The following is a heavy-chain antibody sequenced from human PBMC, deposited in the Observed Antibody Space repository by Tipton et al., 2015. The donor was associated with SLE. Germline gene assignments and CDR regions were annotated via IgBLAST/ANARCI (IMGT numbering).Heavy chain of an antibody. D-gene: IGHD5-18*01. CDR3: TRVANTALGGSYYYYMDV. J-gene: IGHJ6*03. CDR1: GFSFGDYV. V-gene: IGHV3-49*03. CDR2: IRSYIYGGTT. Sequence: SLRLSCTASGFSFGDYVINWFRQAPGKGLEWVTFIRSYIYGGTTEYAASVQGRFTISRDDSKSIAYLQMSSLKTEDPAVYYCTRVANTALGGSYYYYMDVWGKVTTVTVSS.